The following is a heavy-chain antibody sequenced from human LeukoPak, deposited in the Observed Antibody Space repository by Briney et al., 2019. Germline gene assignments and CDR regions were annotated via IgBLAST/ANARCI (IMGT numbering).Heavy chain of an antibody. J-gene: IGHJ4*02. CDR1: GGSISSYY. V-gene: IGHV4-39*07. CDR3: ARDRSYYDSSGSNPIDY. D-gene: IGHD3-22*01. CDR2: IYYSGST. Sequence: PSETLSLTCTVSGGSISSYYWSWIRQPPGKGLEWIGSIYYSGSTYYNPSLKSRVTISVDTSKNQFSLKLSSVTAADTAVYYCARDRSYYDSSGSNPIDYWGQGTLVTVSS.